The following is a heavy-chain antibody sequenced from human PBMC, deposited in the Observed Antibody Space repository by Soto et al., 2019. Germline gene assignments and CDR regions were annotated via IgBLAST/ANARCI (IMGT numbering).Heavy chain of an antibody. CDR2: TGSGTGPG. D-gene: IGHD2-15*01. V-gene: IGHV1-69*06. J-gene: IGHJ4*02. CDR1: GGSLSTNP. Sequence: GASVKVSCKASGGSLSTNPISWVRQAPGQGLEWMGGTGSGTGPGNHAQKFQGRLTVTADKSTSTVYMELTNLSSEETAVYYCARRDSGGFYRCFDSWGQGTLVTVSS. CDR3: ARRDSGGFYRCFDS.